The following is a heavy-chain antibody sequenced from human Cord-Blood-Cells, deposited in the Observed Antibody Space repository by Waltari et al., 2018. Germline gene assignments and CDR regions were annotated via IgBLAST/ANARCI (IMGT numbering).Heavy chain of an antibody. CDR2: INHSGST. D-gene: IGHD1-26*01. Sequence: QVQLQQWGAGLLKPSETLSLTCAVYGGSFIGYYWSWIRQPPGKGLEWIGEINHSGSTNYNPSLKSRVTISVDTSKNQFSLKLSSVTAADTAVYYCARVGAFGWELLYYFDYWGQGTLVTVSS. CDR3: ARVGAFGWELLYYFDY. CDR1: GGSFIGYY. V-gene: IGHV4-34*01. J-gene: IGHJ4*02.